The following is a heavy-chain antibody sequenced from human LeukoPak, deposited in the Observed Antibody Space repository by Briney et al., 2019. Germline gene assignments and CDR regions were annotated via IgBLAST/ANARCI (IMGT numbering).Heavy chain of an antibody. J-gene: IGHJ4*02. D-gene: IGHD3-10*01. CDR3: ARLVRGVISVRYYFDY. Sequence: SETLSLTCTVSGGSISSYYWSWIRQPAGKGLEWIGRIYTSGSTNYNPSLKSRVTMSVDTSKNQFSLKLSSVTAADTAVYYCARLVRGVISVRYYFDYWGQGTLVTVSS. CDR2: IYTSGST. V-gene: IGHV4-4*07. CDR1: GGSISSYY.